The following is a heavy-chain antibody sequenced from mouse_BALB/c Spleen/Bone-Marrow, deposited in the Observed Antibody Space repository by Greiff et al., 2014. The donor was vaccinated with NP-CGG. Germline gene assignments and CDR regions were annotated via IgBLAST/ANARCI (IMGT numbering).Heavy chain of an antibody. D-gene: IGHD2-4*01. CDR2: IYPGSGDT. J-gene: IGHJ2*01. V-gene: IGHV1-5*01. CDR1: GYTFTSYW. Sequence: VQLQQSGTILARPGASVKLSCKASGYTFTSYWMHWIKQRPGQGLEWIGAIYPGSGDTNYNQKFKAKAKLTAVTSTSTAYMELSSLTNEDSAVYYCTNRGITTGGFDYWGQGTTLTVSS. CDR3: TNRGITTGGFDY.